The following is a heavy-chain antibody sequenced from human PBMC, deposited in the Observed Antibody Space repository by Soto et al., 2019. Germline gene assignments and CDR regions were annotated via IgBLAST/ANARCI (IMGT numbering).Heavy chain of an antibody. J-gene: IGHJ4*02. V-gene: IGHV4-30-4*01. D-gene: IGHD4-17*01. Sequence: QVQLQESGPGLVKPSQTLSLTCTVSGGSISSGDYYWSWIRQPPGKGLEWIGYIYYSGSTYYNPSPQSRVTIPVDTSRNLFSLKLSSVTAADTAVYYCARAADYGDPIAYWCQGTLVTVSS. CDR2: IYYSGST. CDR3: ARAADYGDPIAY. CDR1: GGSISSGDYY.